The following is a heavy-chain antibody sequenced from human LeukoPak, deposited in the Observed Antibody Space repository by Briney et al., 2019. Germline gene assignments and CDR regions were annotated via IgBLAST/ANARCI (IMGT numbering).Heavy chain of an antibody. D-gene: IGHD1-7*01. J-gene: IGHJ6*03. CDR3: ATRWNYGMYYYIDV. CDR1: GGSFSNYY. CDR2: INDSGRT. Sequence: ASETLSLTCAVYGGSFSNYYWSWIRQPPGKGLEWIGEINDSGRTNYNPSLMSRVTISVDTSKNQFSLKLSSVTAADTAVYYCATRWNYGMYYYIDVWGKGATVSVSS. V-gene: IGHV4-34*01.